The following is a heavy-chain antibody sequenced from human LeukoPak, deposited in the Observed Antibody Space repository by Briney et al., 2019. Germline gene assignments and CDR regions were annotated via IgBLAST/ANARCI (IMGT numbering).Heavy chain of an antibody. CDR2: ISGSGGST. V-gene: IGHV3-23*01. CDR1: GFTFSSYA. J-gene: IGHJ5*02. D-gene: IGHD3-3*01. Sequence: PGGSLRLSCAASGFTFSSYAMSWVRQAPGKGPEWVSAISGSGGSTYYADSVKGRFTISRDNSKNTLYLQMNSLRAEDTAVYYCAKEVSDYDFWSGYDSENWFDPWGQGTLVTVSS. CDR3: AKEVSDYDFWSGYDSENWFDP.